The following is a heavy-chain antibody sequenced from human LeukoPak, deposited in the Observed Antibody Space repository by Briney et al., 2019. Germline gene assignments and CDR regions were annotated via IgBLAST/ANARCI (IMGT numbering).Heavy chain of an antibody. CDR3: AREPSSSWYEYYFDY. J-gene: IGHJ4*02. CDR2: ISYDGSNK. CDR1: GFTFSSYA. V-gene: IGHV3-30*04. D-gene: IGHD6-13*01. Sequence: GSLRLSCAASGFTFSSYAMHWVRQAPGKGLEWVAVISYDGSNKYYADSVKGRFTISRDNSKNTLYLQMNSLRAEDTAVYYCAREPSSSWYEYYFDYWGQGTLVTVSS.